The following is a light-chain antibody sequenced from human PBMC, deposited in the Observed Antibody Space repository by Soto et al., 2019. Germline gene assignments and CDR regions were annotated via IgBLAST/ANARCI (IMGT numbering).Light chain of an antibody. CDR1: QSVSGSN. Sequence: EIVLPQSPGTLSLSPGERATLSCRASQSVSGSNLAWYQQKPGQAPRLLTYGASSRASGIPDRFSGSGSGTDFTITISRLEPEDFAVYYCQQYGSSPRTFGQGTKLEIK. CDR3: QQYGSSPRT. CDR2: GAS. V-gene: IGKV3-20*01. J-gene: IGKJ2*01.